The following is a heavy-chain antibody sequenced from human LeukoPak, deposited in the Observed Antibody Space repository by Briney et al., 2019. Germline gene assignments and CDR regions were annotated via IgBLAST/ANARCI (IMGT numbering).Heavy chain of an antibody. CDR2: IYLGDSDT. D-gene: IGHD3-10*01. CDR1: GDNYW. V-gene: IGHV5-51*01. CDR3: GRHSYGLDY. J-gene: IGHJ4*02. Sequence: GESLKISCKASGDNYWIAWVRQMPGKGLEWLGIIYLGDSDTRYSPSFQGRLTISVDKSISTAYLQLSSLKASDTAIYFCGRHSYGLDYWGQGTLVTVSS.